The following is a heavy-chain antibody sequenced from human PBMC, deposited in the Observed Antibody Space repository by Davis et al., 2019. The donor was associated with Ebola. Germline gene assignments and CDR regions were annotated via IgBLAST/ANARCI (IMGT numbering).Heavy chain of an antibody. V-gene: IGHV3-33*01. CDR2: IWYDGSNK. J-gene: IGHJ4*02. CDR1: GFTFSSYG. CDR3: ARDSVPAAYLRF. Sequence: GESLKISCAASGFTFSSYGMHWVRQAPGKGLEWVAVIWYDGSNKYYADSVKGRFTISRDNSKNTLYLQMNSLRAEDTAVYYCARDSVPAAYLRFWGQGTLVTVSS. D-gene: IGHD2-2*01.